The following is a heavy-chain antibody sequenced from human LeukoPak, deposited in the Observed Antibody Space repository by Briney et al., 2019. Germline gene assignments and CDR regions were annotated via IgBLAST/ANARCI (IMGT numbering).Heavy chain of an antibody. CDR2: ISGSGGST. D-gene: IGHD6-13*01. CDR1: GFTFSSYA. Sequence: TGGSLRLSCAASGFTFSSYAMSWVRQAPGKGLEWVSAISGSGGSTYYADSVKGRFTISRDNSKNTLYLQMNSLRAEDTAVYYCARMVGVAAAGNRGGYYFDYWGQGTLVTVSS. V-gene: IGHV3-23*01. CDR3: ARMVGVAAAGNRGGYYFDY. J-gene: IGHJ4*02.